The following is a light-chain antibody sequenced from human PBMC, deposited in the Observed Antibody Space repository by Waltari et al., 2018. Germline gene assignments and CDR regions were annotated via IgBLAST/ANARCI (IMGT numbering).Light chain of an antibody. J-gene: IGKJ1*01. CDR2: HAS. CDR1: QSISKY. V-gene: IGKV3-20*01. CDR3: QHYVTLPVT. Sequence: EIVLTQSPGTLSLSSGERATLSCRTSQSISKYLAWYQQKPGQAPRLLIDHASSRATGIPDRFSGSGSGTDFSLTISRLEPEDFAVYYCQHYVTLPVTFGQRTKVEIK.